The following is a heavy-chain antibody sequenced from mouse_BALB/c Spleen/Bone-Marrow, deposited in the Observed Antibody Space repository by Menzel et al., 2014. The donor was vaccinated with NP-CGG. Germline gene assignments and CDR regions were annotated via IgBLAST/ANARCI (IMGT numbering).Heavy chain of an antibody. CDR1: GFTFSSYG. CDR3: TRQAHEGAWFPY. V-gene: IGHV5-6*01. Sequence: EVKVVESGGDLVKPGGSLKLSCAASGFTFSSYGMSWVRQTPDSVKGRFTISRDDAKNTLYLQMSSLKSEDTAMYYCTRQAHEGAWFPYWGQGTLVTVSA. J-gene: IGHJ3*01.